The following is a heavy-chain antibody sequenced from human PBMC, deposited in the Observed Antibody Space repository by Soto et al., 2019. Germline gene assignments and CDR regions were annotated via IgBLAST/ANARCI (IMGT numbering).Heavy chain of an antibody. D-gene: IGHD6-13*01. Sequence: ASVKVSCKASGYTFTSYGISWVRQAPGQGLEWMGWISAYNGNTKYSQKSQGRVTITRDTSASTAYMELSSLRSEDTAVYYCARDKGPSTTRRIAAAGTFWFDPWGQGTLVTVSS. J-gene: IGHJ5*02. CDR1: GYTFTSYG. V-gene: IGHV1-18*01. CDR2: ISAYNGNT. CDR3: ARDKGPSTTRRIAAAGTFWFDP.